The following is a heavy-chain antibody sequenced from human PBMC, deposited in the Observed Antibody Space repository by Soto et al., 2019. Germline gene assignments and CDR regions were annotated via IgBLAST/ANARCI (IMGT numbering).Heavy chain of an antibody. D-gene: IGHD2-15*01. CDR3: ARGLEAPYCSGGSCYTFDP. CDR1: GFTFSSYA. J-gene: IGHJ5*02. Sequence: GGSLRLSCAASGFTFSSYAMSWVRQAPGKGLEWVSAISGSGGSTYYADSVKGRFTISRDNSKNTLYLQMNSLRAEDTAVYYCARGLEAPYCSGGSCYTFDPWGQGTLVTVS. CDR2: ISGSGGST. V-gene: IGHV3-23*01.